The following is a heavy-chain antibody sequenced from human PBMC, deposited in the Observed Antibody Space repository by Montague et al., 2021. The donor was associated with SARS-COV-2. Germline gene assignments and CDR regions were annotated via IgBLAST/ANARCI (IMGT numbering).Heavy chain of an antibody. CDR1: GGSFSGYY. D-gene: IGHD3-10*01. CDR2: INHSGST. V-gene: IGHV4-34*01. Sequence: SETLSLTCAVYGGSFSGYYWNWIRQPPGKGLEWIGVINHSGSTNYIPSLKSRVTMSVDTSKNQFSLKLSSVTAADTAVYYCARGARQGYGFRLGSFDSWGQGTLVTVSS. J-gene: IGHJ4*02. CDR3: ARGARQGYGFRLGSFDS.